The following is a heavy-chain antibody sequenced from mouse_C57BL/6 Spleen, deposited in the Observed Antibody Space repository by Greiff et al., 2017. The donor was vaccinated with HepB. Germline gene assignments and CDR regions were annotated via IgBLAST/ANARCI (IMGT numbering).Heavy chain of an antibody. CDR1: GFTFSDYG. CDR3: AGGYYSFDY. D-gene: IGHD2-3*01. Sequence: DVKLVESGGGLVKPGGSLKLSCAASGFTFSDYGMHWVRQAPEKGLEWVAYISSGSSTIYYADTVKGRFTISRDNAKNTLFLQMTSLRSEDTAMYYCAGGYYSFDYWGQGTTLTVSS. V-gene: IGHV5-17*01. J-gene: IGHJ2*01. CDR2: ISSGSSTI.